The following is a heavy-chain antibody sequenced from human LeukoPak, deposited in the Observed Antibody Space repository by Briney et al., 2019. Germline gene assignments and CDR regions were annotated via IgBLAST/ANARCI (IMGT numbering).Heavy chain of an antibody. CDR1: GFTVSSNY. CDR2: IYSGGST. D-gene: IGHD3-22*01. V-gene: IGHV3-66*04. J-gene: IGHJ3*02. CDR3: ARHGQERYYYDSSGYYAAFDI. Sequence: GGSLRLSCAASGFTVSSNYMSWVRQAPGKGLEWVSVIYSGGSTYYADSVKGRFTISRDNSKNTLYLQMNSLRAEDTAVYYCARHGQERYYYDSSGYYAAFDIWGQGTMVTVSS.